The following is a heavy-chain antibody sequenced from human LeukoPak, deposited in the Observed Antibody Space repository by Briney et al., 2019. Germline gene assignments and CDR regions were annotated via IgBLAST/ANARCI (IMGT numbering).Heavy chain of an antibody. CDR2: IYYTGST. Sequence: SETLSLTCTVSGGSISSYYWSWIRQPPGNGLEWIGYIYYTGSTNYNPSLKSRVTISVDTSKNHFSLKLSSVTAADTAVYYCARRRGSGYYYAYYFDYWGQGTLVTVSS. CDR1: GGSISSYY. CDR3: ARRRGSGYYYAYYFDY. J-gene: IGHJ4*02. D-gene: IGHD3-22*01. V-gene: IGHV4-59*01.